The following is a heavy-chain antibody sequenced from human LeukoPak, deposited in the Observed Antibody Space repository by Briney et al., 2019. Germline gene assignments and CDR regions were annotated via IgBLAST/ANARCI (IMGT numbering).Heavy chain of an antibody. V-gene: IGHV4-34*01. CDR1: GGSFSGYY. Sequence: PSETLSLTCAVYGGSFSGYYWSWIRQPPGKGLEWIGEINHSGSTNYNPSLKSRVTISVDTSKNQFSLKLSSVTAADTAVYYCARVRRPLSGSRLYYYYYYMDVWGKGTTVTVSS. CDR2: INHSGST. D-gene: IGHD3-10*01. CDR3: ARVRRPLSGSRLYYYYYYMDV. J-gene: IGHJ6*03.